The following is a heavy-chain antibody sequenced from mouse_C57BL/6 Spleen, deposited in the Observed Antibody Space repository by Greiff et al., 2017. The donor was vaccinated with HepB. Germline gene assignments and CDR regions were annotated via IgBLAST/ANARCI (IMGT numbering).Heavy chain of an antibody. CDR1: GYTFTDYY. D-gene: IGHD3-3*01. CDR2: IYPGSGNT. V-gene: IGHV1-76*01. Sequence: VQLQQSGAELVRPGASVKLSCKASGYTFTDYYINWVKQRPGQGLEWIARIYPGSGNTYYNEKFKGKATLTAEKSSSTAYMQLSSLTSEDSAVYFCARKGPGGSFDYWGQGTTLTVSS. J-gene: IGHJ2*01. CDR3: ARKGPGGSFDY.